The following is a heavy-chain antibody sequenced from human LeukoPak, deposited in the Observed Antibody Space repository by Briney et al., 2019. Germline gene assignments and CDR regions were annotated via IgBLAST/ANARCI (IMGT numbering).Heavy chain of an antibody. Sequence: SETLSLTCSVSGGSISSFYWNWIRQPPGKGLEWIGYIYYSGSTNYNPSLKSRVTISVDTSKNQFSLKLSSVTTADTAVYYCARLHRGEEAFDIWGQGTMVTVSS. CDR3: ARLHRGEEAFDI. CDR1: GGSISSFY. CDR2: IYYSGST. V-gene: IGHV4-59*01. J-gene: IGHJ3*02.